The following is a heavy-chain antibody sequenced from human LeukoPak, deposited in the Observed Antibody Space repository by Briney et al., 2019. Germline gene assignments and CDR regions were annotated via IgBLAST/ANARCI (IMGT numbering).Heavy chain of an antibody. J-gene: IGHJ3*02. CDR2: IYTSGST. CDR3: ARDSPSEAARDLRGLDAFDI. CDR1: GGSISSGSYY. D-gene: IGHD6-6*01. Sequence: SQTLSLTCTVSGGSISSGSYYWSWIRQPAGKGLEWIGRIYTSGSTNYNPSLKSRVTISVDTSKNQFSLKLSSVTAADTAVYYCARDSPSEAARDLRGLDAFDIWGQGTMVTVSS. V-gene: IGHV4-61*02.